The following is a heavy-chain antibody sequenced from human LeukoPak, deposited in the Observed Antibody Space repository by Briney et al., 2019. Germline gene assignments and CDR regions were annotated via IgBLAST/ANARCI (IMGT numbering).Heavy chain of an antibody. V-gene: IGHV1-2*02. Sequence: ASVKVSCKASGYTFTGYYMHWVRQAPGQGLEWMGWINPNSGGTNYAQKFQGRVTMTRDTSISTAYMELSRLRSDDTAVYYCARDRETLWFGELLYFDYWGQGTLVTVSS. CDR1: GYTFTGYY. D-gene: IGHD3-10*01. J-gene: IGHJ4*02. CDR3: ARDRETLWFGELLYFDY. CDR2: INPNSGGT.